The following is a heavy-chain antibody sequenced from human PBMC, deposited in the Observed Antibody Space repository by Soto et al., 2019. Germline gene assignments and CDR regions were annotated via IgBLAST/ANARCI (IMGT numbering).Heavy chain of an antibody. CDR3: ARDQLTEQLTPRGETFAFDY. J-gene: IGHJ4*02. CDR1: GFTFSSYA. Sequence: GGSLRLSCAASGFTFSSYAMSWVRQAPGKGLEWVSAISGSGGSTYYADSVKGRFTISRDNSKNTLYLQMNSLRAEDTAVYYCARDQLTEQLTPRGETFAFDYWGQGTLVTVSS. D-gene: IGHD1-1*01. CDR2: ISGSGGST. V-gene: IGHV3-23*01.